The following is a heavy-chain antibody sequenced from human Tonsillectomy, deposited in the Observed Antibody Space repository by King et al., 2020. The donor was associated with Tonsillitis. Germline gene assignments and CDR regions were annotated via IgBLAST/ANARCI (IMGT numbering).Heavy chain of an antibody. CDR2: VSYDGSNK. J-gene: IGHJ4*02. D-gene: IGHD6-19*01. V-gene: IGHV3-30*19. CDR1: GFTFRNYG. CDR3: TRDRVYSSGCGMDN. Sequence: VQLVESGGGVVQPGRSLSLACAASGFTFRNYGVHWVRQAPGKGMEWVAVVSYDGSNKKYADSVKGRFTISRDNSNNTLYLQMSSLRAEDTAIYYCTRDRVYSSGCGMDNWGQGTLVTVSS.